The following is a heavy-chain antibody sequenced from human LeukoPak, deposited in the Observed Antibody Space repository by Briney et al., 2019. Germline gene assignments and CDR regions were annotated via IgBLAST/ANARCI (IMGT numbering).Heavy chain of an antibody. V-gene: IGHV1-24*01. CDR2: FDPEDGET. Sequence: ASVKVSCKVSGYTLTELSMHWVRQAPGKGLEWMGGFDPEDGETIYAQKFQGRVTMTEDTSTDTAYMELSSLRSEDTAVYYCATGHDYVWGSCRYAGFDYWGQGTLVTVSS. CDR1: GYTLTELS. D-gene: IGHD3-16*02. J-gene: IGHJ4*02. CDR3: ATGHDYVWGSCRYAGFDY.